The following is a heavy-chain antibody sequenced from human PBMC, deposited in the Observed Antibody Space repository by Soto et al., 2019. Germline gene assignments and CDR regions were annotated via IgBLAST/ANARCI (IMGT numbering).Heavy chain of an antibody. CDR2: ISHSGST. J-gene: IGHJ4*02. Sequence: SETLSLTCAVSGGSISSNNWWSWVRQPPGKGLEWIGEISHSGSTNYNPSLKSRVTMSVDKSKNQFSLNLSSVTAADTAVYYCAATSTVVMVLSGYWGQGTLVTVSS. D-gene: IGHD4-17*01. CDR3: AATSTVVMVLSGY. CDR1: GGSISSNNW. V-gene: IGHV4-4*02.